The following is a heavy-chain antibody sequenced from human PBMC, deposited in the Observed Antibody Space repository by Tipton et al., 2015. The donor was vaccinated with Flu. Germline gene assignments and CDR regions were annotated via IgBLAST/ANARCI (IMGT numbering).Heavy chain of an antibody. J-gene: IGHJ4*02. D-gene: IGHD3-16*01. CDR3: ARVSPRRITSIQSVMLPEGYFDH. CDR2: IYTSGST. V-gene: IGHV4-4*07. CDR1: GGSISSYY. Sequence: TLSLTCTVSGGSISSYYWSWIRQPAGKGLEWIGRIYTSGSTNYNPSLKSRVTMSVDTSKNQFSLELSSVTAADTAIYYCARVSPRRITSIQSVMLPEGYFDHWGQGALVTVSS.